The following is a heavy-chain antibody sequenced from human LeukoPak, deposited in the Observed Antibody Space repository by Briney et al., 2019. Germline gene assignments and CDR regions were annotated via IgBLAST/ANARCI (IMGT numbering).Heavy chain of an antibody. CDR2: IRSSGGDI. CDR1: GFIFRDYT. CDR3: ANDPSPPLIVPGGSLDPAY. D-gene: IGHD2-8*02. Sequence: GGSLRLSCAASGFIFRDYTMTWVRQAPGKGLEWVSHIRSSGGDIRYADSVKGRFTISRDDAKNSLYLQMNSLRAEDTAVYYCANDPSPPLIVPGGSLDPAYWGQGTLVTVSS. V-gene: IGHV3-21*05. J-gene: IGHJ4*02.